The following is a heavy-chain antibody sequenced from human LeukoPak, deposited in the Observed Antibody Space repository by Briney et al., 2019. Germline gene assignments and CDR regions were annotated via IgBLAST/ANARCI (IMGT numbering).Heavy chain of an antibody. Sequence: GGSLRLSCAASGFTFSSYAMSWVRQAPGKGLEWVSAISGSGGSTYYADSVKGRFTISRDNSKNTLYLQMNSLRAEDTAVYYCAKVWRSLEWLSHFDYWGQGTLVTVSS. CDR3: AKVWRSLEWLSHFDY. J-gene: IGHJ4*02. CDR2: ISGSGGST. CDR1: GFTFSSYA. V-gene: IGHV3-23*01. D-gene: IGHD3-3*01.